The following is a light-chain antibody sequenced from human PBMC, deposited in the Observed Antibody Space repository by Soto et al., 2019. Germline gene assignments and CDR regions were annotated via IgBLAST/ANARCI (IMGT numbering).Light chain of an antibody. J-gene: IGKJ1*01. Sequence: AIRMTQSPSSFSASTGDRVTITCRASQGISSYLAWYQQKPGKAPKLLIYDASTLESGVPSRFSGSRSGTEFTLTISSLQPDDFATYYCQQYNSYSWTFGQGTKVDIK. V-gene: IGKV1-8*01. CDR1: QGISSY. CDR3: QQYNSYSWT. CDR2: DAS.